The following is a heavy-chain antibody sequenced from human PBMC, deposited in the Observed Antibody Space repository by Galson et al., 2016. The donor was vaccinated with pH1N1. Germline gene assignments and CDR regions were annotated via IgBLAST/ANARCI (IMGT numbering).Heavy chain of an antibody. CDR2: IHTTTGDP. Sequence: SVKVSCKASGYTFAGYAINWVRQVPGQGLEWMGWIHTTTGDPSYGQGFTGRFVFSLDTSVTTAYLQISSLKTEDAAVYYCARESYRCSGGSCYFGSWGQGTLVTVSS. D-gene: IGHD2-15*01. CDR3: ARESYRCSGGSCYFGS. V-gene: IGHV7-4-1*02. J-gene: IGHJ4*02. CDR1: GYTFAGYA.